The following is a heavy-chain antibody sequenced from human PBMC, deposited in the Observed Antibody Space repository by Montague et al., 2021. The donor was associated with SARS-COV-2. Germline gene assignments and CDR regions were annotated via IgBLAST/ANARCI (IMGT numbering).Heavy chain of an antibody. CDR2: ISYSGST. J-gene: IGHJ4*02. Sequence: SETLSLTCTVSGGSITSFYWSWIRQPPGKGLEWIGYISYSGSTDYSPSLESRVTISVDTSKNQFSLKLSSVTAADTAVYYCASPGVYYGSGGLIGFDYWGQGALVTVSS. D-gene: IGHD3-22*01. CDR3: ASPGVYYGSGGLIGFDY. CDR1: GGSITSFY. V-gene: IGHV4-59*08.